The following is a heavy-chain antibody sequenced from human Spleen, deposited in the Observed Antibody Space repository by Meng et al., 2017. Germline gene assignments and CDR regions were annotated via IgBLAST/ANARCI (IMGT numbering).Heavy chain of an antibody. Sequence: GESLKISCAASGFTFSNYWMHWVRQAPGKGLVWVSRIKNDGSDRRYADSVKGRFIISRDNARDMVYLQMTSLRADDTAVYYCVRDLGGIFAYWGQGALVTVSS. D-gene: IGHD6-13*01. V-gene: IGHV3-74*01. CDR1: GFTFSNYW. J-gene: IGHJ4*02. CDR3: VRDLGGIFAY. CDR2: IKNDGSDR.